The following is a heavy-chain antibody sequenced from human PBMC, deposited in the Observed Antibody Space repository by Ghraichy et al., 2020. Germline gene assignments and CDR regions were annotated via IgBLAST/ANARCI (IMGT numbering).Heavy chain of an antibody. J-gene: IGHJ5*02. CDR3: ARDPNIVVVVAATPYNWFDP. CDR1: GYTFTSYG. V-gene: IGHV1-18*01. D-gene: IGHD2-15*01. CDR2: ISAYNGNT. Sequence: ASAKVSCKASGYTFTSYGISWVRQAPGQGLEWMGWISAYNGNTNYAQKLQGRVTMTTDTSTSTAYMELRSLRSDDTAVYYCARDPNIVVVVAATPYNWFDPWGQGTLVTVSS.